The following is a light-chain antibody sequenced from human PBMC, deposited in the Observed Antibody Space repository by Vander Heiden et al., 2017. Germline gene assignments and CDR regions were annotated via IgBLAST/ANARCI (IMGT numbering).Light chain of an antibody. CDR2: VNSDGSH. J-gene: IGLJ3*02. Sequence: VVRNRSPYASASLRAALKLTCTLNSDHSSYAIAWHQQQPQQGPRFLMKVNSDGSHTKGDAIPDRFSGSSSGAQRYLTIAILQSEDEADYNCQTWGTGLQVFGGGTKLTVL. V-gene: IGLV4-69*01. CDR1: SDHSSYA. CDR3: QTWGTGLQV.